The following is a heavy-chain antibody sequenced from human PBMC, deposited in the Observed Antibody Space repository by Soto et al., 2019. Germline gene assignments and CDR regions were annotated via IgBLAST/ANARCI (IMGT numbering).Heavy chain of an antibody. J-gene: IGHJ6*02. D-gene: IGHD2-15*01. CDR3: ARADCTGAYCYSWPFNYGVDV. CDR1: GFTFNTYG. V-gene: IGHV3-33*08. CDR2: IWYDGSNK. Sequence: GGSLRLSCTTSGFTFNTYGMHWVRQAPGKELEWVAIIWYDGSNKYYADSVKGRFTISRDNSRNTLYLQMNSLRAEDTALYYCARADCTGAYCYSWPFNYGVDVWGQGTTVTVSS.